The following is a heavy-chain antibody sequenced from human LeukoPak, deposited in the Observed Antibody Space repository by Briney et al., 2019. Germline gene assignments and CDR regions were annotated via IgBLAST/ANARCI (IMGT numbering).Heavy chain of an antibody. Sequence: GGSLRLSCAASGFTFSSYSMNWVRQAPGKGLEWVSSISSSSSYIYYADSVKGRFTISRDNAKNSLYLQMNSLRAEDTAVYYCARDTLRYFDWLLTQSYMDVWGKGTTVTISS. V-gene: IGHV3-21*01. CDR1: GFTFSSYS. D-gene: IGHD3-9*01. CDR3: ARDTLRYFDWLLTQSYMDV. J-gene: IGHJ6*03. CDR2: ISSSSSYI.